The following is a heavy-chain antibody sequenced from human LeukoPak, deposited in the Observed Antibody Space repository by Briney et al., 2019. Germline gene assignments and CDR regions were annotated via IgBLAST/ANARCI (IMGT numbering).Heavy chain of an antibody. CDR3: ARHYSTYDFWSGYSEYYYYGMDV. V-gene: IGHV4-59*08. Sequence: KPSETLSLTCTVSGGSISSYYWSWIRQPPGKGLEWIGYIYYSGSTNYNPSLKSRVTISVDTSKNQFSLKLSSVTAADTAVYYCARHYSTYDFWSGYSEYYYYGMDVWGQGTTVTVSS. D-gene: IGHD3-3*01. CDR1: GGSISSYY. CDR2: IYYSGST. J-gene: IGHJ6*02.